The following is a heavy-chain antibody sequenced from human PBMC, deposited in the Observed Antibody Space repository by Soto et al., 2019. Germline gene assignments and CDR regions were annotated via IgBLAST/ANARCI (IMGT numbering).Heavy chain of an antibody. D-gene: IGHD3-22*01. J-gene: IGHJ4*02. CDR3: ARSLTVPRNYYHDSSGPLPGY. Sequence: SETLSLTCAVSGGSISSGGYSWSWIRQPPGKGLEWIGYIYHSGSTYYNPSLKSRVTISVDRSKNQFSLKLSSVTAADTAVYYCARSLTVPRNYYHDSSGPLPGYWGQGTLVTVSS. CDR1: GGSISSGGYS. V-gene: IGHV4-30-2*01. CDR2: IYHSGST.